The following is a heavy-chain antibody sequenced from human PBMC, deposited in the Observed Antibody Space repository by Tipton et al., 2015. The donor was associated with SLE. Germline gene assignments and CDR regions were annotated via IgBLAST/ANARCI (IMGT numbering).Heavy chain of an antibody. Sequence: GLVKPSETLSLTCAVYGGSFSGYYWSWIRQPPGKGLVWIGEINHSGSANYNPSLKSRVTISVDTSKNQFSLKLSSVTAADTAVYYCARDAAYGMDVWGQGTTVTVSS. D-gene: IGHD6-25*01. V-gene: IGHV4-34*01. J-gene: IGHJ6*02. CDR1: GGSFSGYY. CDR2: INHSGSA. CDR3: ARDAAYGMDV.